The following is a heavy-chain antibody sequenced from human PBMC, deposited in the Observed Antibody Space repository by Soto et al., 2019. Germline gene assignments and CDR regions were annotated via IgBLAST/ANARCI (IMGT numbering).Heavy chain of an antibody. V-gene: IGHV3-9*01. D-gene: IGHD5-12*01. J-gene: IGHJ5*02. CDR1: GFTFDDYA. CDR2: ISWNSGSI. Sequence: EVQLVESGGGLVQPGRSLRLSCAASGFTFDDYAMHWVRQAPGKGLEWVSSISWNSGSIGYADSVKGRFTISRDNAKNSLYLQMNSLRAEDTALYYCAKGAGYDRVNRDWFDPWGQGTLVTVSS. CDR3: AKGAGYDRVNRDWFDP.